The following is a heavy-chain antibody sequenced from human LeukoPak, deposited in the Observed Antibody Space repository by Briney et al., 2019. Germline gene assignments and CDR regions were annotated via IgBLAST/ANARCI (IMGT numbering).Heavy chain of an antibody. CDR2: IYHSGST. V-gene: IGHV4-38-2*02. J-gene: IGHJ4*02. CDR3: ARTDYGGNLVPVY. Sequence: SETLSLTCTVSGYFITSGYHWGWIRQPPGKGLEWIGSIYHSGSTYYNPSLKSRVTISVDTSKNQFSLKLTSVTAADTAVYYCARTDYGGNLVPVYWGQGTLVTVSS. D-gene: IGHD4-23*01. CDR1: GYFITSGYH.